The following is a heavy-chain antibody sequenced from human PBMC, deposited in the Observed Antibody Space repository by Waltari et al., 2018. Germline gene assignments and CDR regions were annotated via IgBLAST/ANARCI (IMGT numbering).Heavy chain of an antibody. CDR2: ISCSGGST. V-gene: IGHV3-23*01. CDR1: GFTFSSYA. J-gene: IGHJ4*02. Sequence: EVQLLESGGGLVQPGGSLRLSCAASGFTFSSYAMSWVRRDPGKGLEGGSAISCSGGSTYYSDSVKGRFTISRDNAKNSLYLQMNSLRAEDTAVYYCARDQYTREYYFDYWGQGTLVTVSS. CDR3: ARDQYTREYYFDY. D-gene: IGHD2-2*02.